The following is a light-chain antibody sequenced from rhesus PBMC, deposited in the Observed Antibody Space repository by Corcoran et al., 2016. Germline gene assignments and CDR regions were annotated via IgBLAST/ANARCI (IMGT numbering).Light chain of an antibody. CDR2: KAS. V-gene: IGKV1-25*01. J-gene: IGKJ4*01. Sequence: DIQMTQSPSSLSASVGDTVTITCRASQGISSYLAWYQQIPGKAPRLLIYKASTLQSGVPSRVSGSGSGTEFTLTISSLQPEDFATYYWQQHNSYPLTFGGGTKVEIK. CDR1: QGISSY. CDR3: QQHNSYPLT.